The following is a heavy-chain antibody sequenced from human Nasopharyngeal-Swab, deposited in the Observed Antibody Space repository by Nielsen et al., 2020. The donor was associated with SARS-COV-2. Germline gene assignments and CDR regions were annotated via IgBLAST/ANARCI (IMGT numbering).Heavy chain of an antibody. CDR1: GASISRHY. D-gene: IGHD3-3*01. CDR2: IYYSGST. CDR3: ARGGRITIIDY. Sequence: SETLSPTCTLSGASISRHYWSWIRKPPGKGLEWIGYIYYSGSTNYHPSLKSRVTISVDTSKNQFSLKLSSVTASDTAVYYCARGGRITIIDYWGQGTLVTVSS. V-gene: IGHV4-59*11. J-gene: IGHJ4*02.